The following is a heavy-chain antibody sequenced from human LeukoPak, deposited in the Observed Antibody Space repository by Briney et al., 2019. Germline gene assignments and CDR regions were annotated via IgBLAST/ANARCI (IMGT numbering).Heavy chain of an antibody. Sequence: GVSLRLSCTASGFTFTRYSINWVRQAPAKGLEWVSSIDTISSDIYYADSVRGRFTISRDNAKTSVYLQMNSLRAEDTAVYYCARLITARLKGSYYFDYWGLGTLVTVSS. V-gene: IGHV3-21*01. CDR3: ARLITARLKGSYYFDY. CDR2: IDTISSDI. CDR1: GFTFTRYS. J-gene: IGHJ4*02. D-gene: IGHD6-6*01.